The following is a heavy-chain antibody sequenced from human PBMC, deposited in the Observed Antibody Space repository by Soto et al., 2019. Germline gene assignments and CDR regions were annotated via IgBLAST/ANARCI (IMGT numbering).Heavy chain of an antibody. J-gene: IGHJ4*02. V-gene: IGHV5-10-1*01. CDR2: IDPSDSQT. CDR3: ARQIYDSDTGPNFQYYFDS. CDR1: GYSFAGYC. D-gene: IGHD3-22*01. Sequence: GESLKISCKGSGYSFAGYCISWVRQKPGKGLEWMGRIDPSDSQTYYSPSFRGHVTISVTKSITTVFLQWSILRASDTAMYYCARQIYDSDTGPNFQYYFDSWGQGTRVTVSS.